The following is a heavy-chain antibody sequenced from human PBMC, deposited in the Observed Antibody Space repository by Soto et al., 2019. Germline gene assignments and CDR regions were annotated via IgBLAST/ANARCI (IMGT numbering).Heavy chain of an antibody. V-gene: IGHV1-18*04. D-gene: IGHD3-22*01. CDR1: GYTFTSYG. Sequence: ASVKVSCKASGYTFTSYGISWVRQAPGQGLEWMGWISAYNGNTNYAQKLQGRVTMTTDTSTSTAYMELRSLRSDDTAVYYCARDFEYYYDSSGYYEKPDFDYWGQGTLVTVSS. J-gene: IGHJ4*02. CDR3: ARDFEYYYDSSGYYEKPDFDY. CDR2: ISAYNGNT.